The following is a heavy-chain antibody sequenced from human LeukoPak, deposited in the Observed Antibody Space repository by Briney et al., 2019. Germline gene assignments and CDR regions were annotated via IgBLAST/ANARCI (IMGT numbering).Heavy chain of an antibody. J-gene: IGHJ3*02. Sequence: SETLSLTCTVSGGSFSSGDYYWSWIRQPPGKGLEWIGYIYDSGSTYYDPSLKSRITISVDTSENRFSLKLSSVTATDTAVYYCTRDCSGGSCYGAFDIWGQGTMVTVSS. D-gene: IGHD2-15*01. CDR1: GGSFSSGDYY. V-gene: IGHV4-30-4*01. CDR2: IYDSGST. CDR3: TRDCSGGSCYGAFDI.